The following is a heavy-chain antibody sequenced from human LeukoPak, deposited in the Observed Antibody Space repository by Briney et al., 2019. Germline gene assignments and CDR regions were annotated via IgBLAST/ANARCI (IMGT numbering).Heavy chain of an antibody. J-gene: IGHJ4*02. CDR1: GFAFSNYA. D-gene: IGHD4/OR15-4a*01. CDR3: AKDLGRWSFDY. CDR2: ISGTGTST. V-gene: IGHV3-23*01. Sequence: GGSLRLSCAASGFAFSNYAMSWVRQAPGKGLEWVSAISGTGTSTYYADSVKGRFTISRDNSKNTLYLQMNSLRAEDTAVYYCAKDLGRWSFDYWGQGALVTVSS.